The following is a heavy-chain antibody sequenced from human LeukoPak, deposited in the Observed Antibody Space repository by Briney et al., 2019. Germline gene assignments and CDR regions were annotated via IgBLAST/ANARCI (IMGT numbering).Heavy chain of an antibody. J-gene: IGHJ4*02. Sequence: GASVKVSCKASGGTFSSYAISWVRQAPGQGLEWMGGIIPIFGTANYAQKFQGRVTITADESTSTAYMELSSLRSEDTAVYYCARYYDFWSGSEGPRFDYWGQGTLVTVSS. CDR3: ARYYDFWSGSEGPRFDY. CDR2: IIPIFGTA. CDR1: GGTFSSYA. D-gene: IGHD3-3*01. V-gene: IGHV1-69*13.